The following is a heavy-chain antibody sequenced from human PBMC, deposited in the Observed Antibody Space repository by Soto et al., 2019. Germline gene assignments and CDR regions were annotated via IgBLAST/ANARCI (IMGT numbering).Heavy chain of an antibody. D-gene: IGHD3-3*01. CDR2: ISAYNGNT. J-gene: IGHJ5*02. CDR1: GYTFTSYG. V-gene: IGHV1-18*01. CDR3: ARGRGSPDYDFWSGSIDP. Sequence: ASVKVSCKASGYTFTSYGISWVRQAPGQGLEWMGWISAYNGNTNYAQKLQGRVTMTTDTSTGTAYMELRSLRSDDTAVYYCARGRGSPDYDFWSGSIDPWGQGTLVTVSS.